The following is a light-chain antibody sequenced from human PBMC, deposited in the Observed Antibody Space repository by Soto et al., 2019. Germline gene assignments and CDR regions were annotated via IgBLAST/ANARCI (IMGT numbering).Light chain of an antibody. CDR3: SSYTGTHVI. Sequence: QSALTQPPSASGSPGQSVTISCTGTLSDVGGQNLVSWYRQDPGKAPKLIIYDVNQRPSGVPDRFSGSKSGSTASLTVSGLQAEDEANYYCSSYTGTHVIFGGGTKLTVL. CDR2: DVN. CDR1: LSDVGGQNL. V-gene: IGLV2-8*01. J-gene: IGLJ2*01.